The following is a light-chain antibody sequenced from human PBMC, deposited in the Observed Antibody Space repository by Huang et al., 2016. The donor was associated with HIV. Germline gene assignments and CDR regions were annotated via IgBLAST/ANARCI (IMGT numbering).Light chain of an antibody. J-gene: IGKJ1*01. Sequence: AIQMTQSPSSLSASFGDRVTITCRASQGITDDLAWYQQKPGKAPKLLISGASTLRSGVPSRFSGSGAGTDFTLTISSLQPEDYATYYCLQDHNYPRTFGQGTKVEI. CDR2: GAS. CDR3: LQDHNYPRT. CDR1: QGITDD. V-gene: IGKV1-6*01.